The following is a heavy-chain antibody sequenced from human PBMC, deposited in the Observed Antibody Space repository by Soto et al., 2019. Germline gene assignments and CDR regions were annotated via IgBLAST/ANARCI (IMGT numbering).Heavy chain of an antibody. Sequence: QVQLVQSGAEVKKPGSSGKVYCKASGGTFSSYSSNWVRQAPGQGLEWRGEISPIFGTANYAQKFQGRVTITADESTSTAYMELSSLRSEDTAVFYCARAGGRRSGGIAYWGQGKLVHASS. CDR2: ISPIFGTA. CDR3: ARAGGRRSGGIAY. V-gene: IGHV1-69*01. D-gene: IGHD1-26*01. CDR1: GGTFSSYS. J-gene: IGHJ4*02.